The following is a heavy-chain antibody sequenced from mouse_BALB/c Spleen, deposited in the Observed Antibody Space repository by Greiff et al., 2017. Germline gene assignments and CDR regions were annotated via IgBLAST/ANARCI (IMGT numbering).Heavy chain of an antibody. CDR3: ARSSLPTRAMDY. CDR1: GYTFTDYN. J-gene: IGHJ4*01. Sequence: EVQLQQSGPELVKPGASVKISCKASGYTFTDYNMHWVKQSHGKSLEWIGYIYPYNGGTGYNQKFKSKATLTVDNSSSTAYMELRSLTSEDSAVYYCARSSLPTRAMDYWGQGTSVTVSS. CDR2: IYPYNGGT. V-gene: IGHV1S29*02.